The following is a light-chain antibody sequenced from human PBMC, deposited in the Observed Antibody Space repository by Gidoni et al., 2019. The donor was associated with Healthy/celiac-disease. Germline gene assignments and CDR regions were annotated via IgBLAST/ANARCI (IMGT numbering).Light chain of an antibody. V-gene: IGLV3-19*01. CDR1: SRRSYY. CDR3: NSRDSSGNHLV. J-gene: IGLJ2*01. Sequence: SSELTQDPAVSVALGQTVRIPCQGDSRRSYYASWYQQKPGQAPVLVIYGKNNRPSGIPDRFSGSSSGHTASLTITGAQAEDEADYYCNSRDSSGNHLVFGGGT. CDR2: GKN.